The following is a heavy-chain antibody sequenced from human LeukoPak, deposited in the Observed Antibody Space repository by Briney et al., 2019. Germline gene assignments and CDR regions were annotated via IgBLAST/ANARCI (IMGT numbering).Heavy chain of an antibody. CDR2: INPNSGDT. CDR1: GYTLTELS. J-gene: IGHJ4*02. CDR3: ARDYCSSTSCLFGY. V-gene: IGHV1-2*06. D-gene: IGHD2-2*01. Sequence: ASVKVSCKVSGYTLTELSMHWVRQAPGQGLEWMGRINPNSGDTNYAQKFQGRVTMTRDTSISTAYVELSRLRSDDTAVYYCARDYCSSTSCLFGYWGQGTLVTVSS.